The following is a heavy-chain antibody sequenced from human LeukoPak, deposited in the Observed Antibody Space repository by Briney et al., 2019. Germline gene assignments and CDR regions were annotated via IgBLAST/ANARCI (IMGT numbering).Heavy chain of an antibody. CDR2: VYHSGST. CDR3: ARLDPIPGATG. V-gene: IGHV4-38-2*02. CDR1: GYSISSGYY. D-gene: IGHD2-2*03. J-gene: IGHJ4*02. Sequence: ASETLSLTCTVSGYSISSGYYWGWIRQPPGKGLEWIGSVYHSGSTYYNPSLKSRVTISVDTSKNQFSLKLSSVTAADTAVYYCARLDPIPGATGWGQGTLVTVSS.